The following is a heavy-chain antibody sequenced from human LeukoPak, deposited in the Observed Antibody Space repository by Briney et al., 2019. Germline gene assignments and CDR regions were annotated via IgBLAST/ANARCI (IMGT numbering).Heavy chain of an antibody. CDR3: ARDSGDRTVDY. D-gene: IGHD4-11*01. CDR2: IKHDGTEK. CDR1: GFSFSNYW. V-gene: IGHV3-7*01. Sequence: PGGSLRLSCAASGFSFSNYWMSWVRQAPGKGLEWVANIKHDGTEKHYVDSVEGRFTVSRDNAKNSVHLQMNSLRVDDTAVYYCARDSGDRTVDYWGQGTLVTVSS. J-gene: IGHJ4*02.